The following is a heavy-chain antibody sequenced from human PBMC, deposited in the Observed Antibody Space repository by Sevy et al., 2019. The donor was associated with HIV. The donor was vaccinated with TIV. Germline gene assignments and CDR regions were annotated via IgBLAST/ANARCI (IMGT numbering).Heavy chain of an antibody. CDR3: ATTKDYYDSSGSPFDY. D-gene: IGHD3-22*01. CDR1: GSTLTKLS. Sequence: ASVKVSCKVSGSTLTKLSIHWVRQVPGKGLEWMVSFDPEDGETIYERKFQGRVTMTEDTSTDTAYMVLSSLRSEDTAVYYCATTKDYYDSSGSPFDYWGQGTLVTVSS. J-gene: IGHJ4*02. V-gene: IGHV1-24*01. CDR2: FDPEDGET.